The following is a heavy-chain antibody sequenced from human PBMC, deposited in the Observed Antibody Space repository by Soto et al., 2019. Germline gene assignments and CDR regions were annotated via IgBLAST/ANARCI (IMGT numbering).Heavy chain of an antibody. Sequence: QVQLQQWGAGLLKPSETLSLTCAVYGGSFSGYYWSWIRQPPGKGLEWIGEINHSGSTNYNPSLKSRVTISVDTSKKQFCLKLSSVTAADTAVYYCARFIVVVPAATKTFWFDPWGQGTLVTVSS. CDR1: GGSFSGYY. J-gene: IGHJ5*02. D-gene: IGHD2-2*01. V-gene: IGHV4-34*01. CDR2: INHSGST. CDR3: ARFIVVVPAATKTFWFDP.